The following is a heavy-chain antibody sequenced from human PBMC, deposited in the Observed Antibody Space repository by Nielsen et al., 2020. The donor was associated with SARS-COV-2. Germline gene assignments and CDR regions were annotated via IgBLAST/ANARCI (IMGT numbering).Heavy chain of an antibody. CDR2: IYYSGST. V-gene: IGHV4-59*12. Sequence: IRQPPGKGLEWIGYIYYSGSTNYNPSLKSRVTISVDTSKNQFSLKLSSVTAADTAVYYCARGLCSGGNCYSRGGRWFDPWGQGTLVTVSS. CDR3: ARGLCSGGNCYSRGGRWFDP. D-gene: IGHD2-15*01. J-gene: IGHJ5*02.